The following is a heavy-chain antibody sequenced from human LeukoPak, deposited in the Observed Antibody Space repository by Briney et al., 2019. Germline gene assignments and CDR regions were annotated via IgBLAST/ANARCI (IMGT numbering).Heavy chain of an antibody. Sequence: GASVKVSCKASEYTFTNYDIKWVRQATGQGLEWMGWMNPNSGNTGYAQKFRGRVTITRNTSISTAYMELSSLRSEDTAVYYCARVGNQGLESYFDYWGQGTLVTVSS. V-gene: IGHV1-8*03. CDR1: EYTFTNYD. J-gene: IGHJ4*02. D-gene: IGHD3-10*01. CDR2: MNPNSGNT. CDR3: ARVGNQGLESYFDY.